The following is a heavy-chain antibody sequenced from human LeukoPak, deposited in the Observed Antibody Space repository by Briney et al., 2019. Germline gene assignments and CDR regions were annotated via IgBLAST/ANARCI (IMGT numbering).Heavy chain of an antibody. D-gene: IGHD3-10*01. V-gene: IGHV4-59*12. J-gene: IGHJ2*01. CDR1: GGSISSYY. Sequence: PSETLSLTCTVPGGSISSYYWSWIRQPPGKGLEWIGYIYYSGSTYYNPSLKSRVTISVDTSKNQFSLKLSSVTAADTAVYYCARIDSYYYGSGRYFDLWGRGTLVTVSS. CDR3: ARIDSYYYGSGRYFDL. CDR2: IYYSGST.